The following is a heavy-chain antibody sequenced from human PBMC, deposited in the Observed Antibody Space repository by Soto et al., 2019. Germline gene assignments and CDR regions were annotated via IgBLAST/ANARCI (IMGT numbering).Heavy chain of an antibody. D-gene: IGHD6-19*01. Sequence: LRLSCAASGFTFSSYGMSLVRQAPGKGLEWVSAISGSGGSTYYADSVKGRFTISRDNSKNTLYLQMNSLRAEDTAVYYCAKDTDHRAVANIVRYIDYWGQGTLVNVSS. J-gene: IGHJ4*02. V-gene: IGHV3-23*01. CDR3: AKDTDHRAVANIVRYIDY. CDR1: GFTFSSYG. CDR2: ISGSGGST.